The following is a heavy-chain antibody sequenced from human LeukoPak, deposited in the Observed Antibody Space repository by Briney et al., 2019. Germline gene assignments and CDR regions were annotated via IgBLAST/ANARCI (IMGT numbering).Heavy chain of an antibody. J-gene: IGHJ4*02. V-gene: IGHV6-1*01. CDR2: TYYRSKWYN. D-gene: IGHD3-16*01. CDR1: GDSV. Sequence: SPTLSLTCAISGDSVRQSPSRGLEWLGRTYYRSKWYNDYAVSVKGRITISADTSKNQFSLQLNSVTPEDTAVYHCARSISGLGDWGQGTLVTVSS. CDR3: ARSISGLGD.